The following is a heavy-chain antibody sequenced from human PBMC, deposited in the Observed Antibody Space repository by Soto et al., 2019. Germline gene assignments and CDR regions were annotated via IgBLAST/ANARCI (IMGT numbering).Heavy chain of an antibody. CDR2: IYYSGIT. V-gene: IGHV4-39*01. J-gene: IGHJ6*02. CDR1: GGSSRSSSYD. CDR3: ARLTLFGVATYYYSYVMDV. D-gene: IGHD3-3*01. Sequence: SETLSLTCTVSGGSSRSSSYDWGWIRQPPGKGLEWIGCIYYSGITYYNPSHKSRVTISVDTSKNQFSLKLSSVTAADTAVYYCARLTLFGVATYYYSYVMDVWGQGTTVTVSS.